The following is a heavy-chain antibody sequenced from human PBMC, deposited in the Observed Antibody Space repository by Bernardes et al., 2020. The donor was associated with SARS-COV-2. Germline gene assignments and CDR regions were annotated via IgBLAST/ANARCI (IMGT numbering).Heavy chain of an antibody. J-gene: IGHJ3*02. CDR1: GSDFNNYGFTSYG. CDR3: ARGSNFITGTTGAFDI. V-gene: IGHV1-18*04. D-gene: IGHD1-20*01. Sequence: ASVKVSCKTSGSDFNNYGFTSYGFSWVRQAPGQGLEWMGWITAYNLNTDYAQNFRGRVTMTADTSTSTVYMELRSLRAEDTAVYYCARGSNFITGTTGAFDIWGQGTMVTVSS. CDR2: ITAYNLNT.